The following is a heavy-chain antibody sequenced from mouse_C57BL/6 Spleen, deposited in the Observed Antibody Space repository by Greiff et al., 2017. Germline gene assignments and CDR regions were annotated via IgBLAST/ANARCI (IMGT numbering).Heavy chain of an antibody. CDR3: ASLFYYGNYTDY. J-gene: IGHJ2*01. CDR1: GYTFTSYW. D-gene: IGHD2-1*01. V-gene: IGHV1-52*01. Sequence: VQLQQSGAELVRPGSSVKLSCKASGYTFTSYWMHWVKQRPIQGLEWIGNIDPSDSETHYNQKFKDKATLTVDKSSSTAYMQLSSLTSEDSAVYYCASLFYYGNYTDYWGQGTTLTVSS. CDR2: IDPSDSET.